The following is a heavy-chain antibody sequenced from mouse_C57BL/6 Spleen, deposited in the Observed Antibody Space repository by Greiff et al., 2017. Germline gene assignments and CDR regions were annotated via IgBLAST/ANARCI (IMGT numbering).Heavy chain of an antibody. V-gene: IGHV1-82*01. Sequence: QVQLQQSGPELAKPGASVKISCKASGYAFSSSWMNWVKQRPGKGLEWIGRIYPGDGDTNYNGKFKGKATLTADKSSSTAYMQLSSLTSEDSAVYFCARERNYYGSRGYFDVWGTGTTVTVSS. D-gene: IGHD1-1*01. CDR2: IYPGDGDT. CDR1: GYAFSSSW. CDR3: ARERNYYGSRGYFDV. J-gene: IGHJ1*03.